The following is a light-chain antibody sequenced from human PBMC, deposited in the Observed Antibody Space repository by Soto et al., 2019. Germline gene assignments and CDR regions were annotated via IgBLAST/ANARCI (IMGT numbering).Light chain of an antibody. V-gene: IGKV2-30*01. J-gene: IGKJ1*01. Sequence: DVVMTQSPLSLPVTLGQPASISCRSSQGLLFSDGNTYLNWFQQRPGQSPRRLISKVSNRDSGVPDRFSGSGSGTDFTLKISRVEADDFGVYYCMQGTHWPWTFGQGTKVEIK. CDR2: KVS. CDR3: MQGTHWPWT. CDR1: QGLLFSDGNTY.